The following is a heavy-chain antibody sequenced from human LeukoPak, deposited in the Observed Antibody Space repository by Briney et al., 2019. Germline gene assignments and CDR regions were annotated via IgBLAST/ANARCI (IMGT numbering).Heavy chain of an antibody. CDR2: IYHSGST. D-gene: IGHD3-10*01. Sequence: TSGTLSLTCAVSGGSISSSNWWSWVRQPPGKGLEWIGEIYHSGSTNYNPSLKSRVTISVDKSKNQFSLKLTSVTAADTAVYYCARTYKYGSWSYAENAFDIWGQGTMVTASS. V-gene: IGHV4-4*02. CDR1: GGSISSSNW. J-gene: IGHJ3*02. CDR3: ARTYKYGSWSYAENAFDI.